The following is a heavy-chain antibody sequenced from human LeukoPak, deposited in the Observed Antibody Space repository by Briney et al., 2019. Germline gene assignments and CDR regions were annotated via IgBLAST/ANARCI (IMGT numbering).Heavy chain of an antibody. V-gene: IGHV1-46*01. CDR3: ALLWFGESDY. CDR2: INPSGGST. Sequence: ASVKVSCKASGYTFTSYYMHWVRQAPGQGLEWMGIINPSGGSTSYAQKFQGRVTMTRDTSTSTVYMELSGLTSEDTAAYYCALLWFGESDYWGQGTLVTVSS. CDR1: GYTFTSYY. J-gene: IGHJ4*02. D-gene: IGHD3-10*01.